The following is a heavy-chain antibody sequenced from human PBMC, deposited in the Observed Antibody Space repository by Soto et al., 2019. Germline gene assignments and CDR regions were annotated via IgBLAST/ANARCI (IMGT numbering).Heavy chain of an antibody. V-gene: IGHV4-59*01. D-gene: IGHD4-4*01. J-gene: IGHJ5*02. CDR2: IYYSGST. Sequence: SETLSLTCTVSGGSISSYYWSCVRQPPGKGLEWIGYIYYSGSTNYNPSLKSRVTISVDTSKNQFSLKLSSVTAADTAVYYCARPYSNFQFDPWGQGTLVTVSS. CDR1: GGSISSYY. CDR3: ARPYSNFQFDP.